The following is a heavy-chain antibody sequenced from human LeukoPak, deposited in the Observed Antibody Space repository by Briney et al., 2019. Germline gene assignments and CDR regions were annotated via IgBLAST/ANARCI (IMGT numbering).Heavy chain of an antibody. CDR1: GGSISSGDYY. D-gene: IGHD6-25*01. V-gene: IGHV4-30-4*08. J-gene: IGHJ4*02. Sequence: PSETLSLTCTVSGGSISSGDYYWSWVRQPPGKGLEWIGYIYYSGSTYYNPSLKSRVTISVDTSENQFSLKLSSVTAADTAVYYCARGEISGYSYYFDYWGQGTLVTVSS. CDR3: ARGEISGYSYYFDY. CDR2: IYYSGST.